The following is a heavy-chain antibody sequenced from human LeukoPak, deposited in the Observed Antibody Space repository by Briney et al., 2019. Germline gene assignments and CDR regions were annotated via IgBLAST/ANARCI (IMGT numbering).Heavy chain of an antibody. V-gene: IGHV3-74*01. CDR3: ARESSGWYYYYGMDV. Sequence: PGESLRLSCAASGFTFSSYWMHWVRQAPGKGLVWVSRINSDGSSTSYADSVKGRFTISRDNAKNTLYLQMNSLRAEDTAVYYCARESSGWYYYYGMDVWGQGTTVTVSS. D-gene: IGHD6-19*01. CDR2: INSDGSST. CDR1: GFTFSSYW. J-gene: IGHJ6*02.